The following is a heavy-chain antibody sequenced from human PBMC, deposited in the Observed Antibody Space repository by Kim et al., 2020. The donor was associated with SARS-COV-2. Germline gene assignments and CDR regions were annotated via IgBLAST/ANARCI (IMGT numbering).Heavy chain of an antibody. CDR3: ARGLPGIVNYYYGMDV. D-gene: IGHD1-26*01. CDR2: IYSGGST. Sequence: GGSLRLSCAASGFTVSSNYMSWVRQAPGKGLEWVSVIYSGGSTYYADSVKGRFTISRHNSKNTLYLQMNSLRAEDTAVYYCARGLPGIVNYYYGMDVWGQGTTVTVSS. V-gene: IGHV3-53*04. J-gene: IGHJ6*02. CDR1: GFTVSSNY.